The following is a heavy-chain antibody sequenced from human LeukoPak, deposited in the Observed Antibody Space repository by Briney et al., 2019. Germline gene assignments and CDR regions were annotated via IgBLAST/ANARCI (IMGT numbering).Heavy chain of an antibody. CDR1: GFTVSSNY. CDR2: IYSGGST. D-gene: IGHD3-9*01. V-gene: IGHV3-53*01. J-gene: IGHJ4*02. CDR3: ARTQDDILTGYYHY. Sequence: GGSLRLSCAASGFTVSSNYMSWVRQAPGKGLEWVSVIYSGGSTYYADSVKGRFTISRDNSKNTLYLQMNSLRAEDTAVYYCARTQDDILTGYYHYWGQGTLVTVSS.